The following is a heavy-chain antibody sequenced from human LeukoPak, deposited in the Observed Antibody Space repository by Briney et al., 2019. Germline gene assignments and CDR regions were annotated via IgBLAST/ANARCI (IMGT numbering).Heavy chain of an antibody. V-gene: IGHV1-69*13. CDR1: GGTFNNNA. J-gene: IGHJ5*02. CDR2: FIPFYDTR. Sequence: SVKVSCKTSGGTFNNNAINWVRQAPGQGLEWMGGFIPFYDTRSSAQKFQGRVTISADESTSTIFLELNNLRSDDTAVYYCARMEGYSYSDSWGQGTLVTVSS. CDR3: ARMEGYSYSDS. D-gene: IGHD3-16*01.